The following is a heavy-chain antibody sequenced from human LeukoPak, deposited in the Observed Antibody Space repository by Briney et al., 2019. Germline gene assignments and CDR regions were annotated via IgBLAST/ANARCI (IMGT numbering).Heavy chain of an antibody. CDR2: INHSGST. CDR1: GGSFSGYY. D-gene: IGHD3-22*01. Sequence: SETLSLTCAVYGGSFSGYYWSWIRQPPGKGLEWIGEINHSGSTNYNPSLKSRVTISVDTSKNQFSLKLSSVTAADTAVYYCARGPLKYYYDSSGYLRKYYYYYYMDVWGKGTTVTVSS. V-gene: IGHV4-34*01. J-gene: IGHJ6*03. CDR3: ARGPLKYYYDSSGYLRKYYYYYYMDV.